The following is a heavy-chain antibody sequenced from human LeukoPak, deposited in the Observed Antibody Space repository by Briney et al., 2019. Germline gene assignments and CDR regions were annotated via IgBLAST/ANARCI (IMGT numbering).Heavy chain of an antibody. D-gene: IGHD3-10*01. Sequence: TLSLTCTASGGSISSGGYYWSWIRQHPGKGLEWIGYIYYSGSTYYNPSLKSRVTISVDTSKNQFSLKLSSVTAADTAVYYCANYGSGSYRFDPWGQGTLVTVSS. CDR2: IYYSGST. CDR3: ANYGSGSYRFDP. CDR1: GGSISSGGYY. V-gene: IGHV4-31*03. J-gene: IGHJ5*02.